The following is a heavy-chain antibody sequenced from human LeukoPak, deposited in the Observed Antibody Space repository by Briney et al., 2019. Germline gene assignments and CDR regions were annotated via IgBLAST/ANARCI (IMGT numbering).Heavy chain of an antibody. CDR3: ARAGGEVTPFPYMDV. CDR2: ISSSGSTI. D-gene: IGHD4-23*01. Sequence: SGGSLRLSCAASGFTFSDYYMSWIRQAPGKGLEWVSYISSSGSTIYYADSVKGRFTISRDNAKNSLYLQMNSLRAEDTAVYYWARAGGEVTPFPYMDVWGKGSTVTVSS. V-gene: IGHV3-11*01. CDR1: GFTFSDYY. J-gene: IGHJ6*03.